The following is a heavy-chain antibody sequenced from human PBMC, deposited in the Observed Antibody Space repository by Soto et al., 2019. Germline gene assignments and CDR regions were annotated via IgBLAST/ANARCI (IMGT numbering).Heavy chain of an antibody. CDR3: ARARCSSGQGYYFDY. CDR2: ISRSGDRT. Sequence: EVQLVESGEGLVQPGGSLRLSCAASGFTFSSYNIHWIRQAPGKGLEFVSAISRSGDRTYYAASVKGRFTITRDNSKNTVWLQMGSLRAEDMAVYYCARARCSSGQGYYFDYWGRGALVSVSS. D-gene: IGHD3-22*01. CDR1: GFTFSSYN. J-gene: IGHJ4*02. V-gene: IGHV3-64*02.